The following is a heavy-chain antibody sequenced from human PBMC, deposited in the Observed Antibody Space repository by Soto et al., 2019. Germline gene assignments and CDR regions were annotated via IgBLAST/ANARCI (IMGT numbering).Heavy chain of an antibody. CDR3: ARVRFGDPFDF. Sequence: ASVKVSCKVSGYRFTTYGINWVRQAPGQGLEWVGWFNPDNQNTNYAQKFQDRVSLTTDSSTNTAYMELRDLRPADTAVYYCARVRFGDPFDFWGQGSLVTVSS. CDR2: FNPDNQNT. J-gene: IGHJ4*02. V-gene: IGHV1-18*01. CDR1: GYRFTTYG. D-gene: IGHD3-16*01.